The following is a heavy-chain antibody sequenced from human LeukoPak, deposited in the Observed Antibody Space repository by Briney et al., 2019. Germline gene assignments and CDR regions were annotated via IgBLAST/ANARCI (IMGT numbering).Heavy chain of an antibody. J-gene: IGHJ6*03. Sequence: GGSLTLSCAVSGFTFSSYGMRWVRQAPGKGLAWVAVMWHVGNNKYYAASVKGRFTISRDNSKNTLYLQMNSLRAEDTAVYYCARGGPARLTANDYYYYMDVWGKGTTVTVSS. CDR1: GFTFSSYG. V-gene: IGHV3-33*01. D-gene: IGHD4/OR15-4a*01. CDR2: MWHVGNNK. CDR3: ARGGPARLTANDYYYYMDV.